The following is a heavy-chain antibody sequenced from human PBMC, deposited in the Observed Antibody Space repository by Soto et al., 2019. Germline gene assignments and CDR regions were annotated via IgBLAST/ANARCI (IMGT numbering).Heavy chain of an antibody. D-gene: IGHD5-18*01. CDR2: ISYDGSNK. V-gene: IGHV3-30*18. Sequence: LRLSCAASGFTFSSYGMHWVRQAPGKGLEWVAVISYDGSNKYYADSVKGRFTISRDNSKNTLYLQMNSLRAEDTAVYYCAKPGYSYANTPAAFDYWGQGTLVTVSS. CDR3: AKPGYSYANTPAAFDY. J-gene: IGHJ4*02. CDR1: GFTFSSYG.